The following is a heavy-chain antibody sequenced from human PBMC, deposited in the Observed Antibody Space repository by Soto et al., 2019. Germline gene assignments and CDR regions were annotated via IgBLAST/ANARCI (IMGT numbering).Heavy chain of an antibody. J-gene: IGHJ6*02. V-gene: IGHV3-30*18. CDR3: VKDQVSDGDYDPLRETVFYYAMDV. CDR2: ISHDGSQK. Sequence: QVQLVESGGGVVQPGGSLRLSCAASGFPFSSYGMHWVRQAPGKGLEWVAVISHDGSQKHYADSVKGRFTISRDNSKNTLFLQVNSLRPEDTAVFHCVKDQVSDGDYDPLRETVFYYAMDVWGQGTAVTVSS. CDR1: GFPFSSYG. D-gene: IGHD4-17*01.